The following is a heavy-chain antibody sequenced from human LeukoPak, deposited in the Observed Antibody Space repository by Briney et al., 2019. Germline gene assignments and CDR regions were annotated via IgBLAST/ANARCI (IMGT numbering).Heavy chain of an antibody. V-gene: IGHV4-61*01. J-gene: IGHJ3*02. CDR1: GDSVSTTNYY. CDR2: IYYSGST. Sequence: SETLSLTCSVSGDSVSTTNYYWSWIRQPPGKGLEWIGFIYYSGSTNYNPSLKSRVTISVDTSENQFSLKLSSVTAADTAVYYCAREGRYCSSTSCYAFGIWGQGTLVTVSS. D-gene: IGHD2-2*01. CDR3: AREGRYCSSTSCYAFGI.